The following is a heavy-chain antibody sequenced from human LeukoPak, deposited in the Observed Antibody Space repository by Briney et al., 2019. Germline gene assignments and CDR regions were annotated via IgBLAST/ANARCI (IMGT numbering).Heavy chain of an antibody. CDR3: ATNFYDST. CDR1: GFTFSNAW. CDR2: IRSNSDGGTI. D-gene: IGHD3-22*01. Sequence: KAGGSLRLSCATSGFTFSNAWMNWVRQAPGKGLEWVGRIRSNSDGGTIDYAAPVEGRFTLSRDDSKTTLYLQMNSLQTEDTAVYYCATNFYDSTWGQGTLVTVSS. V-gene: IGHV3-15*07. J-gene: IGHJ5*02.